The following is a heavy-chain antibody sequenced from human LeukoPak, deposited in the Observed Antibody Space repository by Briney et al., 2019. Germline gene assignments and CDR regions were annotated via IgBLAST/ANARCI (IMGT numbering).Heavy chain of an antibody. D-gene: IGHD6-13*01. J-gene: IGHJ4*02. Sequence: PSETLSLTCTVSGGSISSSSYYWGWLRQPPGKGLEWIGSIYYSGSTYYNPSLKSRVTISVKTPKNQFSLKLSSVTAADTAVYYCASIAAAIDPCDYWGQGTLVTVSS. V-gene: IGHV4-39*01. CDR2: IYYSGST. CDR1: GGSISSSSYY. CDR3: ASIAAAIDPCDY.